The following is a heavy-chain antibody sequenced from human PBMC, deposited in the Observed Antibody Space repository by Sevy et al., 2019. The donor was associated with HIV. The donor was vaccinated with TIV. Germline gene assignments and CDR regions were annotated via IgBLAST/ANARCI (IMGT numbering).Heavy chain of an antibody. CDR3: ARSPPVVVVPGAPSWFDP. CDR1: DGSFSGYD. J-gene: IGHJ5*02. CDR2: INESGIT. Sequence: SETLSLTCAVHDGSFSGYDWNWIRQLPGKGLEWIGEINESGITYYNQSLKSRVTISVDTSKKQFSLKLNSVTAVDSAVYFCARSPPVVVVPGAPSWFDPWGQGTLVTVSS. D-gene: IGHD2-2*01. V-gene: IGHV4-34*01.